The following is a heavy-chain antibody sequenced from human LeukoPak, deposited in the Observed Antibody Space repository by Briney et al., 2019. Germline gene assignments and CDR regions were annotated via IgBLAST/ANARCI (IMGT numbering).Heavy chain of an antibody. D-gene: IGHD5-18*01. Sequence: PSQTLSLTCTVSSGSISSGDYYWSWIRQPPGKGLEWIGYISSSGTTYYNPSLRSRITISVDSSKSQFSLNLSSVTASDTAVYYCARDRVDTVYYYYYGMDVWGQGTTVTVYS. CDR2: ISSSGTT. CDR1: SGSISSGDYY. CDR3: ARDRVDTVYYYYYGMDV. J-gene: IGHJ6*02. V-gene: IGHV4-30-4*01.